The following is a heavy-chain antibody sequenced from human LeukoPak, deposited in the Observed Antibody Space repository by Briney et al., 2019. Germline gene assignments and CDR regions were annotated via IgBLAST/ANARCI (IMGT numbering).Heavy chain of an antibody. CDR1: GFTFSSFG. CDR2: ITDTGDTT. J-gene: IGHJ4*02. D-gene: IGHD6-6*01. Sequence: GGSLRLSCAASGFTFSSFGMNWVRQAPGKGLGWVSAITDTGDTTYYADSVKGRFTISRDNSKNTVYLQMSSLRADDTAVYYCAKRVPYSSSSVYFDHWGQGTLVSVSS. V-gene: IGHV3-23*01. CDR3: AKRVPYSSSSVYFDH.